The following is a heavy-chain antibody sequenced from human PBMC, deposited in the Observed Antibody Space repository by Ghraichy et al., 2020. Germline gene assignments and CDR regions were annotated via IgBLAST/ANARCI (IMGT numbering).Heavy chain of an antibody. V-gene: IGHV3-30*02. D-gene: IGHD5-18*01. CDR3: AKGLICRNSYVTNFDY. J-gene: IGHJ4*02. CDR1: GFTFSSYG. CDR2: IRNNGSNK. Sequence: GGSLRLSCAASGFTFSSYGMNWVRQAPGKGLEWVSFIRNNGSNKYYADSVKGRFTISRDNSKNTLYLQMNSLRAEDTAVYYCAKGLICRNSYVTNFDYWGQGTLVTVSS.